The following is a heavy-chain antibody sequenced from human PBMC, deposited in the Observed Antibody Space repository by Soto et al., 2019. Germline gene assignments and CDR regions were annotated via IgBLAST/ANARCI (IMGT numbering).Heavy chain of an antibody. V-gene: IGHV1-69*01. Sequence: QVQLVQSGAEVKKPGSSVKVSCKASGGTFSSYAISWVRQAPGQGLEWMGGITPIFGTANYAQKFQGRVTITADESTSTAYMELSSLRSEDTAVYYCARDQYCSGGSCYLDGMDVWGQGTTVTVSS. J-gene: IGHJ6*02. CDR1: GGTFSSYA. CDR2: ITPIFGTA. D-gene: IGHD2-15*01. CDR3: ARDQYCSGGSCYLDGMDV.